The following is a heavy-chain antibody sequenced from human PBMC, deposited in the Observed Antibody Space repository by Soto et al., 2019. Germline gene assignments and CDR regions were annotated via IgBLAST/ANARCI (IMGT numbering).Heavy chain of an antibody. CDR2: ISDDGSNK. D-gene: IGHD3-22*01. CDR1: GFRFSSYG. V-gene: IGHV3-30*03. J-gene: IGHJ4*02. CDR3: AIRASYYDSSGYFDY. Sequence: GGSLRLSCRTSGFRFSSYGMHWVRQAPGKGLEWVAVISDDGSNKYYADSVKGRFTISRDNSKNTLYLQMNSLRAEDTAVYYCAIRASYYDSSGYFDYWGQGTLVTVSS.